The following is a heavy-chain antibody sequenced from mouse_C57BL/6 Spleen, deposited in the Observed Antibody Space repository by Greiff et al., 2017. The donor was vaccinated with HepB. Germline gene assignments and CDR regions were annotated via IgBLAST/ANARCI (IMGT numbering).Heavy chain of an antibody. D-gene: IGHD1-1*01. CDR3: APAVKDWFAY. CDR2: IYPGSGNT. Sequence: QVHVKQSGPELVKPGASVKISCKASGYSFTSYYIHWVKQRPGQGLEWIGWIYPGSGNTKYNEKFKGKATLTADTSSSTAYMQLSSLTSEDSAVYYCAPAVKDWFAYWGQGTLVTVSA. J-gene: IGHJ3*01. CDR1: GYSFTSYY. V-gene: IGHV1-66*01.